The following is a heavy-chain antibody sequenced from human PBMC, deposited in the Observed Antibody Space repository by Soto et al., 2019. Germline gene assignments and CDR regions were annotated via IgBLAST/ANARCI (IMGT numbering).Heavy chain of an antibody. CDR3: ARGMTTAPGIFDY. CDR1: GGSISSGGYY. CDR2: IYYSGST. D-gene: IGHD4-17*01. V-gene: IGHV4-31*03. Sequence: SETLSLTCTVSGGSISSGGYYWSWIRQHPGKGLEWIGYIYYSGSTYYNPSLKSRVTISVDTSKNQFSLKLSSVTAADTAVYYCARGMTTAPGIFDYWGQGTLVTVSS. J-gene: IGHJ4*02.